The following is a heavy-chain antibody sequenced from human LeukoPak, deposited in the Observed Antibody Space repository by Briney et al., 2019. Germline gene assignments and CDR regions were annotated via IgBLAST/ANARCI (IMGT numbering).Heavy chain of an antibody. J-gene: IGHJ4*02. CDR3: AGVDPDDYGGYYDY. CDR2: IKSDGNT. D-gene: IGHD4-23*01. CDR1: GFTFSKYW. V-gene: IGHV3-74*03. Sequence: GGSLRLPCVGSGFTFSKYWMHWVRQVPGKGLVWVSRIKSDGNTAYADSVKGRFTISRDNVKNTLYLQMNSLRAEDTAVYYCAGVDPDDYGGYYDYWGQGTLVTVSS.